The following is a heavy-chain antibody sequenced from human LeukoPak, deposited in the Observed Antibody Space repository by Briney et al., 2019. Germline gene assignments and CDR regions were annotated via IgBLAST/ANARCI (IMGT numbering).Heavy chain of an antibody. CDR1: GGSFSGYY. CDR2: INHSGST. V-gene: IGHV4-34*01. CDR3: AGGASIFGVVIAPPFDY. D-gene: IGHD3-3*01. Sequence: SETLSLTCAVYGGSFSGYYWSWIRQPPGKGLEWIGEINHSGSTNYNPSLKSRVTISVDTSKNQFSLKLSSVTAADTAVYYCAGGASIFGVVIAPPFDYWAREPWSPSPQ. J-gene: IGHJ4*02.